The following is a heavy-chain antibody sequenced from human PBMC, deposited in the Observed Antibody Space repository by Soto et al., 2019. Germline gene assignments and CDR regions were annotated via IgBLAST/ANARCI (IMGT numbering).Heavy chain of an antibody. CDR1: GYSFTSYW. D-gene: IGHD3-3*01. J-gene: IGHJ6*02. CDR3: ARPSRITIFGAPNYYGMDV. CDR2: IDPSDSYT. Sequence: RESLKISCKGSGYSFTSYWISWVRQMPGKGLEWMGRIDPSDSYTNYSPSFQGHVTISADKSISTAYLQWSSLKASDTAMYYCARPSRITIFGAPNYYGMDVWGQGTTVTVSS. V-gene: IGHV5-10-1*01.